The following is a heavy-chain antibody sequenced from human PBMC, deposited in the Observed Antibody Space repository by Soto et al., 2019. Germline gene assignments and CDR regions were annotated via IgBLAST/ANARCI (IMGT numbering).Heavy chain of an antibody. V-gene: IGHV3-23*01. CDR1: GFTFSSYA. J-gene: IGHJ3*02. CDR2: ISGSGGST. Sequence: EVQLLESGGGLVQPGGSLRLSCAASGFTFSSYAMSWVRQAPGKGLEWVSAISGSGGSTYYADSVKGRFTISRDNSKNTLYLQXXXXXAXXTXXXXXXXXXVXXPAAIDMHDAFDIWGQGTMVTVSS. CDR3: XXXXVXXPAAIDMHDAFDI. D-gene: IGHD2-2*01.